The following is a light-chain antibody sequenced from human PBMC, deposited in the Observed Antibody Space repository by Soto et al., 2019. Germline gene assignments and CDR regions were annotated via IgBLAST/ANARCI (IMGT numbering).Light chain of an antibody. CDR3: QHNGRS. J-gene: IGKJ5*01. CDR1: ESVGSSL. V-gene: IGKV3-20*01. CDR2: AAS. Sequence: DIVSSLAPGALFFSPEDFGTLSCMTSESVGSSLVAWYQQKPGQAPRLLIYAASSRATGISDRFSGSGSGTDFTLIINRLDPEDSAVYYCQHNGRSFRQGTRLEIK.